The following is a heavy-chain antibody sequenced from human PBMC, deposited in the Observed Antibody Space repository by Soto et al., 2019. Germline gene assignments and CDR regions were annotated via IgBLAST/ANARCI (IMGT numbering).Heavy chain of an antibody. D-gene: IGHD6-6*01. CDR2: ISPDGGNQ. CDR1: GFIFSDYA. V-gene: IGHV3-30-3*01. J-gene: IGHJ1*01. Sequence: GGTLRLSCVASGFIFSDYAMHWARQAPGKGLVWVALISPDGGNQYYSESAKGRFTISRDNSQNTLYLQMNDLRPDDTALYYCARENSRIAPRLFQHWGHGSLVTVSS. CDR3: ARENSRIAPRLFQH.